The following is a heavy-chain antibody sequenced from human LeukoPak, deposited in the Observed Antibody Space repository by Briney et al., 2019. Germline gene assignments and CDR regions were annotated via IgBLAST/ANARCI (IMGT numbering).Heavy chain of an antibody. CDR3: ARVLISGSSRTFDY. D-gene: IGHD1-26*01. Sequence: NPSETLSLTCTVSGGSISSGSYYWSWIRQPAGKGLEWIGRIYTSGSTNYNPSLKSRVTISVDTSKNQFSLKLSSVTAADTAVYYCARVLISGSSRTFDYWGQGTLVTVSS. CDR2: IYTSGST. J-gene: IGHJ4*02. V-gene: IGHV4-61*02. CDR1: GGSISSGSYY.